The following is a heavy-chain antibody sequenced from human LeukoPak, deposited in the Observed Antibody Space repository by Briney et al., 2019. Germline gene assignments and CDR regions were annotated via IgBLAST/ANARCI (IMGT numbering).Heavy chain of an antibody. CDR1: GGSISSYY. V-gene: IGHV4-59*01. CDR2: IYYSGST. D-gene: IGHD6-19*01. Sequence: SETLSLTCTVAGGSISSYYWSWIRQPPGKVLEWIGYIYYSGSTNYNPSIKSRFTISVDTSKNQFSLKLSSVTAADTAVYYCAGRLSSGWYYFDYWGQGTLVTVSS. CDR3: AGRLSSGWYYFDY. J-gene: IGHJ4*02.